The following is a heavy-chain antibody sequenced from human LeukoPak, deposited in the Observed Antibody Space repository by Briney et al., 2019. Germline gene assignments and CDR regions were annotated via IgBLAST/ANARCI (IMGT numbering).Heavy chain of an antibody. CDR3: ARLVGHQDELINSPDDYYMDV. CDR1: GFTFSSYA. D-gene: IGHD4-23*01. Sequence: GGSLRLSCAASGFTFSSYAMSWVRQAPGKGLEWVSAISGSGGSTYYADSVKGRFTISRDNSKNTLYLQMNSLRAEDTAVYYCARLVGHQDELINSPDDYYMDVWGKGTTVTVSS. J-gene: IGHJ6*03. V-gene: IGHV3-23*01. CDR2: ISGSGGST.